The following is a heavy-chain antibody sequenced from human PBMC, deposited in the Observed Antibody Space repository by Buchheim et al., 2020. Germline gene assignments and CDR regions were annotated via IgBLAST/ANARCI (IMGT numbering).Heavy chain of an antibody. J-gene: IGHJ3*01. CDR1: GASISGRTYY. CDR2: VHYRGTT. D-gene: IGHD6-19*01. CDR3: ARQDSNGWDPPILPMDV. Sequence: QLQLQESGPGLVKPSETLFLTCTVSGASISGRTYYWGWIRQSPGKGLEWIGSVHYRGTTYYNPSLKSRVTISVDTSKNQYSLDLRSAIAADSAVYYCARQDSNGWDPPILPMDVWGQGT. V-gene: IGHV4-39*01.